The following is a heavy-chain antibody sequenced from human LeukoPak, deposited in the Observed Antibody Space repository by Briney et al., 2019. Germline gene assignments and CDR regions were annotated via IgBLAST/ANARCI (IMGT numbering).Heavy chain of an antibody. V-gene: IGHV7-4-1*02. CDR3: ARAYQSLGGLSLPDH. CDR2: IHPNTGNP. Sequence: ASVKVSCKASGYTFTDYAMNWVQQAPGQGLEWMGWIHPNTGNPTYAQGFTGRFVFSLDTSVGTTYLQISSLKAEDTAVYYCARAYQSLGGLSLPDHWGQGTLVTVSS. CDR1: GYTFTDYA. D-gene: IGHD3-16*02. J-gene: IGHJ5*02.